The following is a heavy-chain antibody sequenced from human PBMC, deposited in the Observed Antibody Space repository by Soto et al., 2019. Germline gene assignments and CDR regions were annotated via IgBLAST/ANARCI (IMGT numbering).Heavy chain of an antibody. CDR2: ISGSGDNR. J-gene: IGHJ4*02. CDR3: AKDNDGSGHFSYFDF. CDR1: GFTFSSYA. V-gene: IGHV3-23*01. D-gene: IGHD3-22*01. Sequence: SLRLSCGASGFTFSSYAMSWVRQAPGKGLEWVSGISGSGDNRHYVDSVKGRFTISRDNSKNTLFLEMNSLRVEDMALYYCAKDNDGSGHFSYFDFWGQGTLVTVSS.